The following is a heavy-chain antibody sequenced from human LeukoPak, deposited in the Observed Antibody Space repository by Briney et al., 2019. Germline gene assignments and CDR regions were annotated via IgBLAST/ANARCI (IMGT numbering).Heavy chain of an antibody. CDR2: IYHSGST. Sequence: SETLSLTCAVSGGSISSSNWWSWVRQPPGKGLEWIGEIYHSGSTNYNPSLKSRVTISVDKSKNQFSLKLSSVTAADTAVYYCARETYYYDSSGYYYRHDAFDIWGQGTMVTVSS. V-gene: IGHV4-4*02. CDR1: GGSISSSNW. D-gene: IGHD3-22*01. CDR3: ARETYYYDSSGYYYRHDAFDI. J-gene: IGHJ3*02.